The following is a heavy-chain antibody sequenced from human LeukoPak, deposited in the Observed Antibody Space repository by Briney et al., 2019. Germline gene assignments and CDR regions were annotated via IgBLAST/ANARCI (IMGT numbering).Heavy chain of an antibody. J-gene: IGHJ4*02. V-gene: IGHV1-18*01. CDR2: ISAYNGNT. D-gene: IGHD3-22*01. CDR1: GYTFTSYG. CDR3: ARDLVEYYYDSSGYYYDY. Sequence: ASVKVSCKASGYTFTSYGISWVRQAPGQGLEWMGWISAYNGNTNYAQKLQGRVTMTTDTPTSTAYMELRSLRSDDTAVYYCARDLVEYYYDSSGYYYDYWGQGTLVTVSS.